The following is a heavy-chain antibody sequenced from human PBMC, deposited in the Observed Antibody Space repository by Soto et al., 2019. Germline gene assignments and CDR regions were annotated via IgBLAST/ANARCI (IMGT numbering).Heavy chain of an antibody. D-gene: IGHD2-2*01. CDR2: IYYSGST. CDR1: GGSISRYY. Sequence: SETLSLTCTVSGGSISRYYWSWIRQPPGKGLEWIGYIYYSGSTNYNPSLKSRVTISVDTSKNQFSLKLSSVTAADTAVYYCARHSGVPAAAIPGGDAFDIWGQGTMVT. J-gene: IGHJ3*02. V-gene: IGHV4-59*01. CDR3: ARHSGVPAAAIPGGDAFDI.